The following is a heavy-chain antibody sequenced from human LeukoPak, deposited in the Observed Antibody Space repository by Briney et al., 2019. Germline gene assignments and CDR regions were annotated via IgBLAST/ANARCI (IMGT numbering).Heavy chain of an antibody. Sequence: GGSLRLSCAASGLTFSIHWMNWVRQAPGKGLECVANINQDGSDKYYVDSVKGRFTISRDNTKNSLYLRMNSLRAEDTAVYYCVGGDYWGQGTLVTVSS. CDR1: GLTFSIHW. CDR2: INQDGSDK. CDR3: VGGDY. J-gene: IGHJ4*02. V-gene: IGHV3-7*01.